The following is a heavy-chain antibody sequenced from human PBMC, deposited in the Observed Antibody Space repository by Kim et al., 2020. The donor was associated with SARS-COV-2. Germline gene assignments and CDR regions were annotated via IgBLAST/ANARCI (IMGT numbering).Heavy chain of an antibody. D-gene: IGHD3-9*01. CDR2: ISYDGSNK. CDR3: ARDLGYFDWLGFDY. V-gene: IGHV3-30-3*01. J-gene: IGHJ4*02. Sequence: GGSLRLSCAASGFTFSSYAMHWVRQAPGKGLEWVAVISYDGSNKYYADSVKGRFTISRDNSKNTLYLQMNSLRAEDTAVYYCARDLGYFDWLGFDYWGQGTLVTVSS. CDR1: GFTFSSYA.